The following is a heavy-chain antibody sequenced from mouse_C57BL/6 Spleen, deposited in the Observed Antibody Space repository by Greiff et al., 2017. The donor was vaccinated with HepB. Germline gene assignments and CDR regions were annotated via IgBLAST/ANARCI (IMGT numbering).Heavy chain of an antibody. J-gene: IGHJ4*01. CDR2: ISSGSSTI. V-gene: IGHV5-17*01. CDR3: ARLGYYGSRYAMDY. CDR1: GFTFSDYG. D-gene: IGHD1-1*01. Sequence: DVMLVESGGGLVKPGGSLKLSCAASGFTFSDYGMHWVRQAPEKGLEWVAYISSGSSTIYYADTVKGRFTISRDNAKNTLFLQMTSLRSEDTAMYYCARLGYYGSRYAMDYWGQGTSVTVSS.